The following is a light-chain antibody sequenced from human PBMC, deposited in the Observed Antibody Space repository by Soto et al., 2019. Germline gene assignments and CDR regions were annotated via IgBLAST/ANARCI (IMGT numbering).Light chain of an antibody. J-gene: IGLJ2*01. V-gene: IGLV1-40*01. CDR1: SSNIGAGYD. Sequence: QPVLTQPPSVSGAPGQRVTISCAGSSSNIGAGYDVHWYQQLPGTAPKLLIHGNDNRPSGVPDRFSGSRSGTSASLAITGLQAEDEADYYCQSYDSRLSGVVFGGGTKLIVL. CDR3: QSYDSRLSGVV. CDR2: GND.